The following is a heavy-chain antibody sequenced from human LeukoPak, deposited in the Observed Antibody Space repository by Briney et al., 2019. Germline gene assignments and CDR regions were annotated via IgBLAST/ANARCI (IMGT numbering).Heavy chain of an antibody. CDR3: AASITMFDY. J-gene: IGHJ4*02. CDR2: IKEDGTVK. Sequence: RGSLRLSCAASGFTFSRYWMSWVRQAPGKGLEWVANIKEDGTVKYYVESVKGRFTISRDNAKNSLYLQMNSLRAEDTAVYYCAASITMFDYWGQGTLVTVS. D-gene: IGHD3-10*01. CDR1: GFTFSRYW. V-gene: IGHV3-7*02.